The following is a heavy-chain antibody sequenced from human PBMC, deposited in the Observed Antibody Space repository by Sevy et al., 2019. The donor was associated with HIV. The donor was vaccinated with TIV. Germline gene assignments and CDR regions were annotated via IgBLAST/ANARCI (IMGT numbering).Heavy chain of an antibody. CDR3: VRDRRGGSSWLPPDYYYYGMDV. CDR2: ISSSSSYI. CDR1: GFTFSSYS. Sequence: GGSLRLSCAASGFTFSSYSMNWVRQAPGKGLEWVSSISSSSSYIYYVDSVKGRFTISRDNAKNSLFLQMNSLRAEDTAEYYCVRDRRGGSSWLPPDYYYYGMDVWGQGTTVTVSS. D-gene: IGHD6-13*01. V-gene: IGHV3-21*01. J-gene: IGHJ6*02.